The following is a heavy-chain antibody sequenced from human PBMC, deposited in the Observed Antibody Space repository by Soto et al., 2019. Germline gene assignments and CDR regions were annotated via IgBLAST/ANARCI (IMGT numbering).Heavy chain of an antibody. Sequence: GSLRLSCAASGFTFSSYSMHWVRQAPGKGLDWVAVISYDGSNKYYADSVKGRFTISRDNSKNTLYVQMNSLRAEDTAVYYCARGPSSLTRFDYWGQGTLVTVSS. CDR1: GFTFSSYS. CDR2: ISYDGSNK. D-gene: IGHD2-2*01. V-gene: IGHV3-30-3*01. CDR3: ARGPSSLTRFDY. J-gene: IGHJ4*02.